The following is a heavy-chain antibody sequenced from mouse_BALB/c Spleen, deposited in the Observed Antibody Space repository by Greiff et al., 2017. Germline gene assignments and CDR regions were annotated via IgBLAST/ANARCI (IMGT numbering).Heavy chain of an antibody. J-gene: IGHJ2*01. D-gene: IGHD2-10*02. Sequence: QVQLKQPGAELVKPGASVKLSCKASGYTFTSYWMHWVKQRPGQGLEWIGEINPSNGRTNYNEKFKSKATLTVDKSSSTAYMQLSSLTSEDSAVYYCAVWSPYWGQGTTLTVSS. CDR1: GYTFTSYW. CDR3: AVWSPY. V-gene: IGHV1S81*02. CDR2: INPSNGRT.